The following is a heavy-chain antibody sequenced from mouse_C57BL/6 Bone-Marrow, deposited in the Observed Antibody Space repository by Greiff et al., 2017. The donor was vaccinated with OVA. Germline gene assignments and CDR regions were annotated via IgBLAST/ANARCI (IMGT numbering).Heavy chain of an antibody. J-gene: IGHJ1*03. D-gene: IGHD3-1*01. V-gene: IGHV2-2*01. Sequence: VQLQQSGPGLVQPSQSLSITCTVSGFSLTSYGVHWVRQSPGKGLEWLGVIWSGGSTDYNAAFISRLSISKDNSKSQVFFKMNSLQADYTAIYYCARNGGTKGYFDVWGTGTTVTVSS. CDR1: GFSLTSYG. CDR3: ARNGGTKGYFDV. CDR2: IWSGGST.